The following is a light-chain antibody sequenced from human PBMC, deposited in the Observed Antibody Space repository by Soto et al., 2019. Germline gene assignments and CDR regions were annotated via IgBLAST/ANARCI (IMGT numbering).Light chain of an antibody. Sequence: DIETTQSPSSLSTSVGDTVTITCRASQTINSWLAWYQQKPGKAPKLLIYKASSLESGVPSRFSGSGSGTEFTLTISSLQPDDFATYYCQQYNSYPWTFGQGTKVDIK. CDR1: QTINSW. J-gene: IGKJ2*02. V-gene: IGKV1-5*03. CDR3: QQYNSYPWT. CDR2: KAS.